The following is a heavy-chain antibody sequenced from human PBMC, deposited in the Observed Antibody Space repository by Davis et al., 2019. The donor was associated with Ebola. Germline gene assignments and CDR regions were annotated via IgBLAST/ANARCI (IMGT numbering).Heavy chain of an antibody. CDR1: GFTFSGLG. J-gene: IGHJ4*02. D-gene: IGHD2-8*01. CDR2: IQYDGSNQ. V-gene: IGHV3-30*02. Sequence: GESLKLSCATSGFTFSGLGMYWARQAPGKGLEWVAFIQYDGSNQYYADSVKGRFAISRDNSKSTLYLQMHSLRPEDTAVYYCATWSYAILSTDYWGQGTLVSVSS. CDR3: ATWSYAILSTDY.